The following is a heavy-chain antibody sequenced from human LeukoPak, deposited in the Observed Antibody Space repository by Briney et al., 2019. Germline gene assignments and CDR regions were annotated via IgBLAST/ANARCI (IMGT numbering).Heavy chain of an antibody. V-gene: IGHV4-59*01. CDR3: ARGGYYDSSGYYRLSRYPLDY. CDR2: IYYSGST. Sequence: PSETLSLTCTVSGGSISSYYWSWIRQPPGKGLEWIGYIYYSGSTNYNPSLKSRVTISVDTSKNQFSLKLSSVTAADTAVYYCARGGYYDSSGYYRLSRYPLDYWGQGTLVTVSS. J-gene: IGHJ4*02. CDR1: GGSISSYY. D-gene: IGHD3-22*01.